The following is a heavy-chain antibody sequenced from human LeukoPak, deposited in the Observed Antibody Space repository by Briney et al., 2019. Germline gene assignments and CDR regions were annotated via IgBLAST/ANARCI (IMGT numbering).Heavy chain of an antibody. CDR1: GGSFSGYY. D-gene: IGHD6-13*01. V-gene: IGHV4-34*01. J-gene: IGHJ6*03. Sequence: PSETLSLTCAVYGGSFSGYYWSWIRQPPGKGLEWIGEINHSGSTNYNPSLKSRVTISVDTSKNQFSLKQSSVTAADTAAYYCARVMTCIAAAGSCYYYYMDVWGKGTTVTVSS. CDR2: INHSGST. CDR3: ARVMTCIAAAGSCYYYYMDV.